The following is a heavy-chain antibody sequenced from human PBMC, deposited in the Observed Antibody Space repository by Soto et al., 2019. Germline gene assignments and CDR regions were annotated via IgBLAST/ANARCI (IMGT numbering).Heavy chain of an antibody. V-gene: IGHV4-34*01. Sequence: QVQLQQWGAGLLKPSETLSLTCAVYGGSFSGYYWCWIRQPPGKGLEWIGDITPSGSTNYNPSLKSPVTISVDTSKNQFSLKLSSVTAADTAVYYCASPAGFDPWGQGTLVTVSS. CDR3: ASPAGFDP. CDR1: GGSFSGYY. J-gene: IGHJ5*02. CDR2: ITPSGST.